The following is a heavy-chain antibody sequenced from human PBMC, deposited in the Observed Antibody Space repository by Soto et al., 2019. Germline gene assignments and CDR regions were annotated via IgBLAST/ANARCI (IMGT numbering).Heavy chain of an antibody. Sequence: QVHLLQSGAEVRKPGASVKVSCKASGYTFSSYAMHWVRQAPGQRLEWMGWINAGYGNTKSSQKFQDRVTISRDTSASTSYMELSSLSSEDTAVYYCARDTGDGPFDFWGQGTLVNVSS. V-gene: IGHV1-3*01. CDR1: GYTFSSYA. CDR2: INAGYGNT. D-gene: IGHD7-27*01. J-gene: IGHJ4*02. CDR3: ARDTGDGPFDF.